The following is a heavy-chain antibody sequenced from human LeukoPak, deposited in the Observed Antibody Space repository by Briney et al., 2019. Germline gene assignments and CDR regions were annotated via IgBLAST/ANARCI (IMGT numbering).Heavy chain of an antibody. D-gene: IGHD5-18*01. Sequence: ASVKVSCKASGYTFTSYAMNWVRQAPGQGLEWMGWINTNTGNPTYAQGFTGRFVFSLDTSVSTAYLQNSSLKAEDTAVYYCARPSTAMVTSYYYYGMDVWGQGTTVTVSS. CDR2: INTNTGNP. V-gene: IGHV7-4-1*02. J-gene: IGHJ6*02. CDR3: ARPSTAMVTSYYYYGMDV. CDR1: GYTFTSYA.